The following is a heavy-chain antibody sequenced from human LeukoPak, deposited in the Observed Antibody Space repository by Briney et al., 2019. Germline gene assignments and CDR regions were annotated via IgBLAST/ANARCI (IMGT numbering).Heavy chain of an antibody. CDR3: ASAGSGWYDY. CDR2: IGGSGSIT. Sequence: PGGSLRLSCAASGFTFSSQAMSWVRQAPGKGLEWVSVIGGSGSITYYRDSVKGRFTISRDNSKNTMYLQMNSLRAEDTAVYYCASAGSGWYDYWGQGTLATASS. J-gene: IGHJ4*02. V-gene: IGHV3-23*01. CDR1: GFTFSSQA. D-gene: IGHD6-19*01.